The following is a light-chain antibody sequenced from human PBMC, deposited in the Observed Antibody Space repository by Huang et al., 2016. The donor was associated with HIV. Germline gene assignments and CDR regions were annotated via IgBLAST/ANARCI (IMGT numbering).Light chain of an antibody. J-gene: IGKJ5*01. V-gene: IGKV1-12*01. CDR2: SAS. Sequence: DIQMTQSPSSVSASEGDTVTITCRASQDISIWLAWYQQKPREAPTLLIHSASILVSGVPSRFSGSGSGTNFSLTINGLRPDYFATYYCLQADISPRSFGQGTRL. CDR1: QDISIW. CDR3: LQADISPRS.